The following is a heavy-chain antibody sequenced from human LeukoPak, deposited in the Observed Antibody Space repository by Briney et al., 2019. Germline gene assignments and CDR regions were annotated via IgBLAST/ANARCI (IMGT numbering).Heavy chain of an antibody. D-gene: IGHD3-22*01. V-gene: IGHV3-74*01. CDR1: GFTFSSYW. CDR3: ARARNDYDSNGFSVLEY. Sequence: GGSLRLSCAASGFTFSSYWMHWVRQGPGKGLVWVSRINSDGSSTGYADSVKGRFTISRNNAKNTLYLQMNSLRAEDTALYYCARARNDYDSNGFSVLEYWGQGTLVTVSS. J-gene: IGHJ4*02. CDR2: INSDGSST.